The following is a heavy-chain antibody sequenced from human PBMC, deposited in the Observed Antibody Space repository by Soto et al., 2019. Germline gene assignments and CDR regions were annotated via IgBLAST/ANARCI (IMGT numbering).Heavy chain of an antibody. CDR2: MYHDGNT. D-gene: IGHD3-22*01. V-gene: IGHV4-59*12. CDR3: ARDHYENNEYDAFDI. Sequence: PSETLSLTCTVSGGSISSYYWSWIRQPPGGGLEWIACMYHDGNTNYNPALKSRVTMSVDRSKNQFPLKLTSVTAADTAVYYCARDHYENNEYDAFDIWGQGTMVTVSS. CDR1: GGSISSYY. J-gene: IGHJ3*02.